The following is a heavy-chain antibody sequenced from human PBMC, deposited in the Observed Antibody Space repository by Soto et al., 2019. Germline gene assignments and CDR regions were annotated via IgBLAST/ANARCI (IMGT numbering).Heavy chain of an antibody. CDR3: AKGTPDGSGCSFDY. J-gene: IGHJ4*02. D-gene: IGHD6-19*01. CDR1: GLTFSSYA. CDR2: ISGSGGST. Sequence: GGSLRPSCAPPGLTFSSYAMSWLRQTAGKGLESVSAISGSGGSTYYADSVKGRFTISRDNSKNTLYLQMYSLRAEDTVVYWCAKGTPDGSGCSFDYWGQGTLVTVAS. V-gene: IGHV3-23*01.